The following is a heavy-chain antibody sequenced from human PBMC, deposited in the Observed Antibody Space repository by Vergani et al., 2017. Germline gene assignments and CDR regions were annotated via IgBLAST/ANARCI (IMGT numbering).Heavy chain of an antibody. CDR1: GGSISSGSYY. Sequence: QVQLQESGPGLVKPSQTLSLTCTVSGGSISSGSYYWSWIRQPAGKGLEWIGRMYTSGSTNYNPSLKSRVIMSVDTSKNQFSLKLTSVTAADTAVYYCARGGDSSGYYYYYYYYGMDVWGQGTTVTVSS. CDR2: MYTSGST. V-gene: IGHV4-61*02. CDR3: ARGGDSSGYYYYYYYYGMDV. D-gene: IGHD3-22*01. J-gene: IGHJ6*02.